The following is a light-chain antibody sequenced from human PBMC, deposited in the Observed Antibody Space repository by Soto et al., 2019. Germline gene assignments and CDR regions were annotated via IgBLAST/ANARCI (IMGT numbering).Light chain of an antibody. CDR2: GSI. CDR1: SSNLGAGYD. J-gene: IGLJ2*01. CDR3: QSYDSSLSGSKVV. Sequence: QPVLTQPPSVSGAPGQRVTISCTGSSSNLGAGYDAHWYQQLPGTVPKLLIYGSINRPSGVPDRFSGSKSGTSAALAITGLQAEDEADYYCQSYDSSLSGSKVVFGGGTKLTVL. V-gene: IGLV1-40*01.